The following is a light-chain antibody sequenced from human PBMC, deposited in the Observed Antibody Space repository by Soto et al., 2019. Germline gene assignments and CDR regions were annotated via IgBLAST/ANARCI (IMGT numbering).Light chain of an antibody. Sequence: EIVLTQSPGTLSLSPGEGATLSCRSSQYIASSYLAWYQQRRGQAPRLLIYGASSRATGIPDRFSGSGSGTDFTLTISSLEPEDFAVYYCQQRSNWPLTFGPGTKVDIK. CDR3: QQRSNWPLT. V-gene: IGKV3D-20*02. J-gene: IGKJ3*01. CDR2: GAS. CDR1: QYIASSY.